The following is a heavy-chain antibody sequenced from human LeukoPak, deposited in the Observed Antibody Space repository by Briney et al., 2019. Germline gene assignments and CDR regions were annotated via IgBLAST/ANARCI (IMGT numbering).Heavy chain of an antibody. V-gene: IGHV3-30*18. CDR2: ISYDGSNK. Sequence: GGSLRLSCVASGFTFSSYAMHWVRQAPGKGLEWVAVISYDGSNKYYADSVKGRFTISRDNSKNTLYLQMNSLRAEDTAVYYCAKQGMATIRFDYWGQGTLVTVSS. CDR3: AKQGMATIRFDY. J-gene: IGHJ4*02. D-gene: IGHD5-24*01. CDR1: GFTFSSYA.